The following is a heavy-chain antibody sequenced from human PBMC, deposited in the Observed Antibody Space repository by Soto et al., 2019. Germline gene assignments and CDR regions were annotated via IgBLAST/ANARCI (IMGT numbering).Heavy chain of an antibody. CDR3: AQRGNCNDVHWFDP. J-gene: IGHJ5*02. CDR1: GFSLSTSGVG. D-gene: IGHD1-1*01. Sequence: QITLKESGPTLVKPTQTLTLTCTFSGFSLSTSGVGVGWIRQPPGKALEWLAVIYWNDDKRYNPSLKSRLTITKDTSKNQVVLTMTNMDPVDTATYYCAQRGNCNDVHWFDPWGQGTLVTVSS. CDR2: IYWNDDK. V-gene: IGHV2-5*01.